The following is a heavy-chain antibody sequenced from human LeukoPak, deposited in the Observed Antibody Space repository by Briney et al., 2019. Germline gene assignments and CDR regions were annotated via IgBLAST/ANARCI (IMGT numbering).Heavy chain of an antibody. CDR3: ASIYTAMVSFDY. D-gene: IGHD5-18*01. J-gene: IGHJ4*02. V-gene: IGHV4-39*01. CDR2: IYYSGNT. CDR1: GGSISSSSYY. Sequence: PSETLSLTCTVSGGSISSSSYYWGWIRQPPGKGLEWIGSIYYSGNTYYNPSLKSRVTIFVDTSKNQFSLKLSYVTAADTAVYYCASIYTAMVSFDYWGQGTLVIVSS.